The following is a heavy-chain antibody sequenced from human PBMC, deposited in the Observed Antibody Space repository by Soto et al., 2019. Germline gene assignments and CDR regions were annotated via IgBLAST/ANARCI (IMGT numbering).Heavy chain of an antibody. CDR1: GFTFSTYS. J-gene: IGHJ6*02. CDR2: ISDSSSYI. CDR3: ARYDSSGYYWPYYYYGMDV. V-gene: IGHV3-21*01. D-gene: IGHD3-22*01. Sequence: PGGSLILSCAASGFTFSTYSMNWVRQAPGKGLEWVSSISDSSSYIYYADSVKGRFTISRDNAKNSLYLQMNSLRAEDTAVYYCARYDSSGYYWPYYYYGMDVWGQGTTVTVSS.